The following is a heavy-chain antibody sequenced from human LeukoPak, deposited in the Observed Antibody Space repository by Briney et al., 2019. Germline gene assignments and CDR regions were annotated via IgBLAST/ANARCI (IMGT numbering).Heavy chain of an antibody. CDR1: GDSISSYY. CDR2: IYYSGST. CDR3: ASIVVVVAARNWFDP. V-gene: IGHV4-39*07. Sequence: PSETLSLTCTVSGDSISSYYWGWIRQPPGKGLEWIGSIYYSGSTYYNPSLKSRVTMSVDTSKNQFSLKLSSVTAADTAVYYCASIVVVVAARNWFDPWGQGTLVTVSS. D-gene: IGHD2-15*01. J-gene: IGHJ5*02.